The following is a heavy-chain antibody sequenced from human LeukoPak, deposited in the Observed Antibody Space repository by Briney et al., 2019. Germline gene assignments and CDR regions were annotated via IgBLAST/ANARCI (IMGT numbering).Heavy chain of an antibody. D-gene: IGHD1-26*01. V-gene: IGHV3-11*05. CDR2: ISSSSSYT. CDR1: GFTFSDYY. CDR3: AKDVGKWESLHFFDY. J-gene: IGHJ4*02. Sequence: GTSLRLSCAASGFTFSDYYMSWIRQAPGKGLEWVSYISSSSSYTNYADSVKGRFTISRDNAKNSLYLQMNSLRAEDTAVYYCAKDVGKWESLHFFDYWGQGTLVTVSS.